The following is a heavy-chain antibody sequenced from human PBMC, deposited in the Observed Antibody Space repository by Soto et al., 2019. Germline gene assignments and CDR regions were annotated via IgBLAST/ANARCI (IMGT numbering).Heavy chain of an antibody. D-gene: IGHD4-4*01. CDR1: GGSIITTTYY. CDR3: ARAPPHYSTDY. CDR2: VYYSGST. Sequence: TLSLTCTVSGGSIITTTYYRGWLRQPPGKGLEWFGSVYYSGSTYCSLSRRSRVTISVDTSMNQFSLMLSSVTAADTAVYFFARAPPHYSTDYRCPGLLVTVSS. V-gene: IGHV4-39*01. J-gene: IGHJ4*02.